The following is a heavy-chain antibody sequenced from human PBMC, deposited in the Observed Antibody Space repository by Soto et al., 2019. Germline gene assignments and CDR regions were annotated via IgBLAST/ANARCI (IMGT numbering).Heavy chain of an antibody. D-gene: IGHD7-27*01. V-gene: IGHV4-31*03. CDR3: ARGVLANWGPENWFDP. CDR2: IYYSGSA. CDR1: GASISRGAYY. J-gene: IGHJ5*02. Sequence: SETLSLTCSVSGASISRGAYYWSWIRQHPGKGLEWIGNIYYSGSAYYNPSLKSRVAISVDTSQNQFSLRLSSVAAADTAVYYCARGVLANWGPENWFDPWGQGTLVTVSS.